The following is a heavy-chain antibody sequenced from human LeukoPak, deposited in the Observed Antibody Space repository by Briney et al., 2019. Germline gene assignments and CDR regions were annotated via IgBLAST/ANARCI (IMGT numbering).Heavy chain of an antibody. CDR3: ATFISIVVVVAATRNFDY. CDR1: VYTFTDYY. Sequence: GASVTVSFMSSVYTFTDYYMHWVQPAPGKGLAWMGRVDPEDGETIYAEKFQGRVTITADTSTDTAYMELSSLRSEDTAVYYCATFISIVVVVAATRNFDYWGQGTLVTVSS. V-gene: IGHV1-69-2*01. CDR2: VDPEDGET. D-gene: IGHD2-15*01. J-gene: IGHJ4*02.